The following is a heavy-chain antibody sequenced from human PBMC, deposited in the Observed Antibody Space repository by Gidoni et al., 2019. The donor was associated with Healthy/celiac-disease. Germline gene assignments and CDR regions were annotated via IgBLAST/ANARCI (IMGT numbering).Heavy chain of an antibody. CDR1: GGTFSSYA. D-gene: IGHD6-25*01. V-gene: IGHV1-69*04. CDR3: AREGDSGDWFDP. J-gene: IGHJ5*02. Sequence: QVQLVQSGAEVKKPGSSVTVSCKASGGTFSSYAISWVRQAPGQGLEWMGRIIPILGIANYAQKFQGRVTITADKSTSTAYMELSSLRSEDTAVYYCAREGDSGDWFDPWGQGTLVTVSS. CDR2: IIPILGIA.